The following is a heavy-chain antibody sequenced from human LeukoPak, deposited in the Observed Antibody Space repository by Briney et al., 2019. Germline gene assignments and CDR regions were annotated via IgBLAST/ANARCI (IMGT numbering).Heavy chain of an antibody. V-gene: IGHV4-4*07. J-gene: IGHJ6*03. CDR2: IYTSGST. CDR3: ARSRDYYYYYMDV. Sequence: PSETLSLTCTVSGGSISSYYWSWIRQPAGKGLEWIGRIYTSGSTYYNPSLKSRVTISVDTSKNQFSLKLSSVTAADTAVYYCARSRDYYYYYMDVWGKGTTVTVSS. CDR1: GGSISSYY.